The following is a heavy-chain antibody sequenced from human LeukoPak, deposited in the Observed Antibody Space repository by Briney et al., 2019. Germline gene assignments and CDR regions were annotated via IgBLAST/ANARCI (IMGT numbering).Heavy chain of an antibody. J-gene: IGHJ4*02. CDR2: ISSSTSYI. V-gene: IGHV3-21*01. CDR1: GFTFSSYA. Sequence: GGSLRLSCAASGFTFSSYAMMWVRLAPGKGLEWVSSISSSTSYIYYADSVKGRFTISKDNAKNSLYLQMNSLRAEDTAVYYCARAGGSTVSHSDYWGQGTLVTVSS. D-gene: IGHD4-17*01. CDR3: ARAGGSTVSHSDY.